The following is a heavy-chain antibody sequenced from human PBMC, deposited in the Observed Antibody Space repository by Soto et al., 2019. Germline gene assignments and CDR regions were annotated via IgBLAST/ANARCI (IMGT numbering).Heavy chain of an antibody. Sequence: EVQLVESGGGLVQPGRSLRLSCAASGFTFDDYAMQWVRQAPGKGLEWVSGVTWSDGIIGYADSVKGRFTISRDDAKNSLYLQMNSPRAEDAALYYCAKGFASGNSNVDHWGQGTLVTVSS. CDR1: GFTFDDYA. D-gene: IGHD3-10*01. J-gene: IGHJ4*02. CDR2: VTWSDGII. V-gene: IGHV3-9*01. CDR3: AKGFASGNSNVDH.